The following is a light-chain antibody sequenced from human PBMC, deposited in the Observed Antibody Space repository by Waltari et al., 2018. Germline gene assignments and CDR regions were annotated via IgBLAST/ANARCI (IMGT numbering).Light chain of an antibody. CDR3: ATWDDTLDIYV. J-gene: IGLJ1*01. V-gene: IGLV1-44*01. Sequence: QSVLTQPPSASGTPGQTVTISCSGSSSNIGTTRVNWYQQFPGQAPKLLIYRSSDRPSGVPERFSGSSSGPSASLAISGLQSEDEAEYYCATWDDTLDIYVFGAGTRLTVL. CDR1: SSNIGTTR. CDR2: RSS.